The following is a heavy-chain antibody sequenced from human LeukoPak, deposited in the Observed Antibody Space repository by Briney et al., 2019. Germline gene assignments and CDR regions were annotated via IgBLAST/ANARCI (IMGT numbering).Heavy chain of an antibody. Sequence: PSETLSLTCAVSGGSISSGNWWSWVRQPPGKGLEWIGEISHSGNTKYNPSLKGRVIISMDKSKNQFSLEVNSVTAADTAVYYCARSAGYWSLDYWGQGTLVTVSS. D-gene: IGHD2-15*01. J-gene: IGHJ4*02. CDR3: ARSAGYWSLDY. V-gene: IGHV4-4*02. CDR2: ISHSGNT. CDR1: GGSISSGNW.